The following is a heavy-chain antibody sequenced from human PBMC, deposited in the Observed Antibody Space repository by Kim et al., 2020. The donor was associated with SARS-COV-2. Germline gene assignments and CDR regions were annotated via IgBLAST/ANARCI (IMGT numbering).Heavy chain of an antibody. CDR3: ARDQAAAQSYSNWFDP. J-gene: IGHJ5*02. Sequence: SVKSRITINPDTSKNQFSLQLNAVTPEDTAVYYCARDQAAAQSYSNWFDPWGQGTLVTVSS. D-gene: IGHD1-26*01. V-gene: IGHV6-1*01.